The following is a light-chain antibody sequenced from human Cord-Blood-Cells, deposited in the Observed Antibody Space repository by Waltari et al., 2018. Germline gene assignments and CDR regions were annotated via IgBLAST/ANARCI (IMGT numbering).Light chain of an antibody. J-gene: IGKJ2*01. CDR1: QSISSY. Sequence: DIQMTQSPSSLSASVGDRVTITCRASQSISSYLNWYQQKPGKAPKLLIYAASSLQSGGPSRFSGSGSWTDFTLTISSLQTEDFATYYCPQSYSTPYTFGQGTKLEIK. CDR2: AAS. V-gene: IGKV1-39*01. CDR3: PQSYSTPYT.